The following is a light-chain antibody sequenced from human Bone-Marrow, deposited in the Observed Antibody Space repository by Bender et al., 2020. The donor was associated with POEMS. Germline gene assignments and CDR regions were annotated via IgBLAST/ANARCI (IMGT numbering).Light chain of an antibody. CDR2: NNS. CDR1: SSKFGSYP. J-gene: IGLJ3*02. V-gene: IGLV1-44*01. Sequence: QSVLTQPPSASGTPGQRVTISCSGSSSKFGSYPVNWYQQLPAAAPKLVIFNNSQRPSGVPDRFSGSNSGTSASLAISGLLSDDEADYYRATRNDSLNGWVFGGGTKLTVL. CDR3: ATRNDSLNGWV.